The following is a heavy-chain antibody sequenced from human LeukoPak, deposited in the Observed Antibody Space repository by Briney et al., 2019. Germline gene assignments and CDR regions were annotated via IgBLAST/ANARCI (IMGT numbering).Heavy chain of an antibody. V-gene: IGHV1-2*06. CDR3: AGTDYGDDFDY. CDR1: GYTFTGYY. D-gene: IGHD4-17*01. J-gene: IGHJ4*02. CDR2: INPNSGGT. Sequence: ASVKVSCKASGYTFTGYYMHWVRQAPGQGLEWMGRINPNSGGTNYAQKFQGRVTMTRDTSISTAYMELSRLRPDDTAVYYCAGTDYGDDFDYWGQGTLVTVSS.